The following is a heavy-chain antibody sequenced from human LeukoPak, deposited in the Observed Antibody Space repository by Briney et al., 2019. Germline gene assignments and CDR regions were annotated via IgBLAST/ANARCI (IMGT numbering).Heavy chain of an antibody. V-gene: IGHV1-69*05. CDR2: IIPIFGTA. CDR1: GGTFSSYA. Sequence: ASVKVSCKASGGTFSSYAISWVRQAPGHGLEWMGRIIPIFGTANYAQKFQGRVTITTDESTSTAYMELSSLRSEDTAVYYCARERPVPAASPSLWFDPWGQGTLVTVSS. J-gene: IGHJ5*02. CDR3: ARERPVPAASPSLWFDP. D-gene: IGHD2-2*01.